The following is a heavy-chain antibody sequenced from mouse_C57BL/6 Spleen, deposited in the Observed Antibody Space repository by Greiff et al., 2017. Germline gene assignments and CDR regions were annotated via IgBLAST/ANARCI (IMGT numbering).Heavy chain of an antibody. CDR2: ISSGGSYT. CDR3: ARQKGSYYVFDGSYFDY. D-gene: IGHD2-2*01. V-gene: IGHV5-6*01. Sequence: EVQLVESGGDLVKPGGSLKLSCAASGFTFSSYGMSWVRQTPDKRLAWVATISSGGSYTYYPDSVKGRFTISRDNAKTTLYLQMSSLKSEDTALYYCARQKGSYYVFDGSYFDYWGQGTTLTVSS. CDR1: GFTFSSYG. J-gene: IGHJ2*01.